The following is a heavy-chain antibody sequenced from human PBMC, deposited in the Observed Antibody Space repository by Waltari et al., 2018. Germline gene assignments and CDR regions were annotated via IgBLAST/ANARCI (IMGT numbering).Heavy chain of an antibody. CDR1: GGSISSSSYY. Sequence: QLQLQESGPGLVKPSETLSLTCTVSGGSISSSSYYWGWIRQPPGKGLEWIGSSYYSGSTYYNPSLKSRVTISVDTSKNQFSLKLSSVTAADTAVYYCVSSRITMIVVVIAFDYWGQGTLVTVSS. CDR3: VSSRITMIVVVIAFDY. D-gene: IGHD3-22*01. V-gene: IGHV4-39*01. CDR2: SYYSGST. J-gene: IGHJ4*02.